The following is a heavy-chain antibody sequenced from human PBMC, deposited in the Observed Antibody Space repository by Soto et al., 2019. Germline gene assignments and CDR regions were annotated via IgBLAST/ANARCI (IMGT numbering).Heavy chain of an antibody. V-gene: IGHV4-31*03. Sequence: QVQLQESGPGLVEPSQTLSLVCSVSGDPLSYGGYYWGWVRQSPGKALEGIGFVYHTGATYYHPSLESRVTMAVDMSKNEFSLKLTSVTAADTATYYCAREGHSSWEWLDPWGQGILVTVSS. CDR1: GDPLSYGGYY. CDR3: AREGHSSWEWLDP. CDR2: VYHTGAT. D-gene: IGHD1-26*01. J-gene: IGHJ5*02.